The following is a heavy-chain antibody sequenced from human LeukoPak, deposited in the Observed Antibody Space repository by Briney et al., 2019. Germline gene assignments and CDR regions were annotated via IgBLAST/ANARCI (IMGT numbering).Heavy chain of an antibody. CDR3: ARGHQGSYFDY. Sequence: PGGSLRLSCAASGFTFSDYYVSWIRQPPGKGLEWIGEINHSGSTNYNPSLKSRVTISVDTSKNQFSLKLSSVTAADTAVYYCARGHQGSYFDYWGQGTLVTVSS. CDR2: INHSGST. D-gene: IGHD3-10*01. J-gene: IGHJ4*02. CDR1: GFTFSDYY. V-gene: IGHV4-34*01.